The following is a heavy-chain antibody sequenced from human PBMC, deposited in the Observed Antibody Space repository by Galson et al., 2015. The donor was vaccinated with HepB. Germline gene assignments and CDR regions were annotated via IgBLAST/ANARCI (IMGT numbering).Heavy chain of an antibody. CDR1: GFTFSRYA. J-gene: IGHJ4*02. Sequence: SLRLSCAASGFTFSRYAMTWVRQAPGKGLEWVSSITSSGGNTYFTDSVKGRCTISRDNSRNTVLLQLNSLRAEDTAVYYCAKDGIMVANNPYQLHFWGQGALVSVSS. CDR2: ITSSGGNT. CDR3: AKDGIMVANNPYQLHF. V-gene: IGHV3-23*01. D-gene: IGHD2-15*01.